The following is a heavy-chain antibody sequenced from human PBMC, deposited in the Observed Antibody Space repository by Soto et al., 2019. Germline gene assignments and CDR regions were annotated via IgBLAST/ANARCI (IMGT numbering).Heavy chain of an antibody. D-gene: IGHD3-22*01. Sequence: QVQLVQSGAEVKKPGASVKVSCKASGYTFTSYGISWVRQAPGQGLEWMGWISAYNGNTNYAQKLQGRVTMTTDTSTSTAHMELRSLRADDTAVEYCARGKRGVFTMKVGGIDYWGQGTLVTVSS. CDR2: ISAYNGNT. V-gene: IGHV1-18*01. J-gene: IGHJ4*02. CDR3: ARGKRGVFTMKVGGIDY. CDR1: GYTFTSYG.